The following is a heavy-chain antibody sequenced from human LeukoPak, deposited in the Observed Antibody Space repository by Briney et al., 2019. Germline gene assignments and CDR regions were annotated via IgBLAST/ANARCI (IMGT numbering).Heavy chain of an antibody. CDR2: ISGTSNYI. J-gene: IGHJ4*02. CDR3: ARREPQGCSGTSCFAGPVDH. D-gene: IGHD2-2*01. Sequence: GGSLRLSCAASGFTFSSYSMNWVRQAPGKGLEWVSSISGTSNYIYYADSVKGRFTISRDNGQNSLYLQMNSLRAEDTAVYYCARREPQGCSGTSCFAGPVDHWGLGTLVTVSS. CDR1: GFTFSSYS. V-gene: IGHV3-21*01.